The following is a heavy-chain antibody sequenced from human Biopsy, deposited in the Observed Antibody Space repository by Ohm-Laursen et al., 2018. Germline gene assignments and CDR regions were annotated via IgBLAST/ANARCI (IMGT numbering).Heavy chain of an antibody. Sequence: SVKVSCKASGGTFSSFAISWVRQAPGQGLEWMGGILPIFHTTSYAQKFQGRITITADEFPRTAYMELSSLRSEDTAVYYCARGVSGTPYHNYGLDVWGQGTTVIV. J-gene: IGHJ6*02. CDR3: ARGVSGTPYHNYGLDV. CDR2: ILPIFHTT. V-gene: IGHV1-69*13. D-gene: IGHD3-10*01. CDR1: GGTFSSFA.